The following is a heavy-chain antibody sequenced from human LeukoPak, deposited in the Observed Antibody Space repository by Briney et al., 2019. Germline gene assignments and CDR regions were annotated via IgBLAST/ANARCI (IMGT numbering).Heavy chain of an antibody. CDR2: TYYRSKWYN. CDR3: ARISSSSGLFDY. D-gene: IGHD6-6*01. J-gene: IGHJ4*02. V-gene: IGHV6-1*01. Sequence: SQTLSLTCAISGDSVSSNSASWNWIRRSPSSGLEWLGRTYYRSKWYNDYAVSVKSRITINPDTSKNQFSLQLKSVTPEDTAVYYCARISSSSGLFDYWGQGTLVTVSS. CDR1: GDSVSSNSAS.